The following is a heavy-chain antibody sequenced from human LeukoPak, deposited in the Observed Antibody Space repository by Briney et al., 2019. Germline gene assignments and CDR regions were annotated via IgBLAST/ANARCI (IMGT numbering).Heavy chain of an antibody. CDR1: GGSITTFF. D-gene: IGHD3-10*01. V-gene: IGHV4-59*01. CDR2: IYTGNT. J-gene: IGHJ4*02. CDR3: ARGPLYEYHSGTFVN. Sequence: SETLSLTCSVSGGSITTFFWNWIRQPPGKGLEWIGSIYTGNTHYNSSLKSRVTVSQDTSRNPVSLKLTSVTAADTAVYYCARGPLYEYHSGTFVNWGQGTLVTVSS.